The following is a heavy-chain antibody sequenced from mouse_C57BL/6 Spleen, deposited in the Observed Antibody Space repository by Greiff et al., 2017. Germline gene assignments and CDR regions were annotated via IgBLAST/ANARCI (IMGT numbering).Heavy chain of an antibody. Sequence: EVKLVESEGGLVQPGSSMKLSCTASGFTFSDYYMAWFRPVPEKGLEWVANINYDGSSTYYLDSLKSRFIISRDNAKNILYLQMSSLKSEDTATYYCARVHDYGYFDVWGTGTTVTVSS. J-gene: IGHJ1*03. CDR3: ARVHDYGYFDV. V-gene: IGHV5-16*01. CDR1: GFTFSDYY. CDR2: INYDGSST. D-gene: IGHD1-2*01.